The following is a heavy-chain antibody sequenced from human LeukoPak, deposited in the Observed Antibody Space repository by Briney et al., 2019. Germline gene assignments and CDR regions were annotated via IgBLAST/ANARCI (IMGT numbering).Heavy chain of an antibody. CDR2: ISGSGART. D-gene: IGHD4-17*01. CDR3: AKDPGDGEGYHEAFGAFDM. J-gene: IGHJ3*02. CDR1: GLTFRSYA. V-gene: IGHV3-23*01. Sequence: GGSLRLSCAVSGLTFRSYAMIGGRQAPGRGLEWGSLISGSGARTHYGASVTGRFTISRDNSKNTVYLQMNSLRVDDTALYYCAKDPGDGEGYHEAFGAFDMWGQGTVVTVSS.